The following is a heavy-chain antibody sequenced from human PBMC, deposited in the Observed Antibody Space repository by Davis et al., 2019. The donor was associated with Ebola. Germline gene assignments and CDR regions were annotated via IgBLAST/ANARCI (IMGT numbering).Heavy chain of an antibody. CDR2: INHSEST. Sequence: MPGGSLRLSCAVYGGSFSGYYWTWIRQPPGKGLEWIGEINHSESTNYNPSLKSRVTISVDTSKNQFSLKLTSVTAADTAVYFCARSRDDYVWGSYRSAIQDTYYFDYWGQGTLVTVSS. CDR1: GGSFSGYY. V-gene: IGHV4-34*01. D-gene: IGHD3-16*02. J-gene: IGHJ4*02. CDR3: ARSRDDYVWGSYRSAIQDTYYFDY.